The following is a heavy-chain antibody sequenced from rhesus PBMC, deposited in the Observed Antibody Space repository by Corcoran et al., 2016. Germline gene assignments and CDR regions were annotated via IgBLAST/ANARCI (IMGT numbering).Heavy chain of an antibody. CDR3: TRSEYYYSGSYYQFDY. V-gene: IGHV3-100*02. CDR1: GFTCSSYE. D-gene: IGHD3-16*01. J-gene: IGHJ4*01. Sequence: DVQLVESGGGLVKPGGSLRLSCVASGFTCSSYEMHWVRKAPGKGLEWVLVIIDSGGTIYSADSLKGRFTISRDNAKKSLFLQMNSLRAEDTAVYYCTRSEYYYSGSYYQFDYWGQGVLVTVSS. CDR2: IIDSGGTI.